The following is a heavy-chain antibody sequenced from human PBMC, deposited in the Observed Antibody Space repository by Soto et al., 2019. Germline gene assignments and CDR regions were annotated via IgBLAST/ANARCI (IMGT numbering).Heavy chain of an antibody. CDR2: ISGSGGST. D-gene: IGHD6-19*01. CDR3: AKRQWLVPLSTTKYGAFDI. J-gene: IGHJ3*02. CDR1: GFTFSSYA. Sequence: EVQLLESGGGLVQPGGSLRLSCAASGFTFSSYAMSWVRPATGQELECVSAISGSGGSTYYADSVKGRFTISRDNSKKPLYRVINSLRAEESAVYDCAKRQWLVPLSTTKYGAFDIWGQGTMVTVSS. V-gene: IGHV3-23*01.